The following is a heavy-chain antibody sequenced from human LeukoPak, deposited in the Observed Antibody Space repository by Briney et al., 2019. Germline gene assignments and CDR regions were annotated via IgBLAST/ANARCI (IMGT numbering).Heavy chain of an antibody. Sequence: SQTLSLTCTVSGGSTSSGGHYWSWIRRPAGKGLEYLERISSTGSTNYNPSLRSRVTISADTSRNHFSLKLTSVTAADTAVYYCARDQTYSGSGIYTYFDYWGQGILVTVSS. CDR3: ARDQTYSGSGIYTYFDY. D-gene: IGHD3-10*01. CDR1: GGSTSSGGHY. CDR2: ISSTGST. V-gene: IGHV4-61*02. J-gene: IGHJ4*02.